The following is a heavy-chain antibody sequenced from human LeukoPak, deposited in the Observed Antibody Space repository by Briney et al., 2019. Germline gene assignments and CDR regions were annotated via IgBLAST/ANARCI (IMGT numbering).Heavy chain of an antibody. J-gene: IGHJ4*02. Sequence: SVKVSCKASGYTFTGYYMDWVPQAPGQGLEWIGRINPNSGGTNYAQKFQGRVTMTRDTSISTAYMELSRLRSDDTGVYYCARILLCSGGSCPSVGVDYWGQGTLVTVSS. V-gene: IGHV1-2*05. CDR3: ARILLCSGGSCPSVGVDY. D-gene: IGHD2-15*01. CDR1: GYTFTGYY. CDR2: INPNSGGT.